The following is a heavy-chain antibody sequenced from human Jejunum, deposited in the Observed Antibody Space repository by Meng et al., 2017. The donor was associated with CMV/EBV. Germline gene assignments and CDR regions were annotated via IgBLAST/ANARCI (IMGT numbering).Heavy chain of an antibody. Sequence: SGYSFNIDGMHWVRQAPGKGLEWVGHIYYNGDKKYYADYVKGRFTISRDKSKNTVNMQMDSLRAEDTAVYYCVKNLGTMITITEGLGNWGQGTLVTVSS. CDR1: GYSFNIDG. J-gene: IGHJ4*02. V-gene: IGHV3-33*03. CDR2: IYYNGDKK. D-gene: IGHD5-12*01. CDR3: VKNLGTMITITEGLGN.